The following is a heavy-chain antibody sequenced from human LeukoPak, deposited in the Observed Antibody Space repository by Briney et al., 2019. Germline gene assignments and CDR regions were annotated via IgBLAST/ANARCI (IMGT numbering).Heavy chain of an antibody. CDR1: GFTFSSYA. J-gene: IGHJ6*02. CDR2: ISGSGGST. V-gene: IGHV3-23*01. CDR3: ARSPYYGSGSYWSHYYYYYGMDV. Sequence: PGGSLRLSCAASGFTFSSYAMSWARQAPGKGLEWVSAISGSGGSTYYADSVKGRFTISRHNSKNTLYLQMNSLRAEDTAVYYCARSPYYGSGSYWSHYYYYYGMDVWGQGTTVTVSS. D-gene: IGHD3-10*01.